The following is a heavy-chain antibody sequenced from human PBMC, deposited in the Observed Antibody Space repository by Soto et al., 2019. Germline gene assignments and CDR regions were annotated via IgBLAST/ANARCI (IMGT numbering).Heavy chain of an antibody. J-gene: IGHJ4*02. CDR1: GFTFSSYS. CDR3: AKDRLAGNFDY. CDR2: ISSISSSI. V-gene: IGHV3-48*01. Sequence: PGGSLRLSCAASGFTFSSYSMNWVRQAPGKGLEWVAYISSISSSIYYADSVKGRFTISRDNSKNTLYLQMSSLRVEDTAVYYCAKDRLAGNFDYWGQGTQVTVSS.